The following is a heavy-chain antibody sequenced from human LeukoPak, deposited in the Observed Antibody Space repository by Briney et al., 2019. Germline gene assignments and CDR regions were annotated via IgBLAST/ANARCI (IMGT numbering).Heavy chain of an antibody. V-gene: IGHV3-23*01. CDR3: AKDWDYHDSSGYYYPFDY. D-gene: IGHD3-22*01. CDR1: GFTFSSYA. CDR2: ISNSGGST. Sequence: PGGSLRLSCAASGFTFSSYAMSWVRQAPGKGLEWVSAISNSGGSTYYADSVKGRSTISRDNSKNTLYLQMNSLRAEDTAVYYCAKDWDYHDSSGYYYPFDYWGQGTLVTVSS. J-gene: IGHJ4*02.